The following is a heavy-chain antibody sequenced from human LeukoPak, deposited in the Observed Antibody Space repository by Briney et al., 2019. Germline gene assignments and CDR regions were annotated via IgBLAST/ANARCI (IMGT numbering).Heavy chain of an antibody. CDR2: IYSGGST. Sequence: GGSLRLSCAASGFTVSSNYMSWVRQAPGKGLEWVSVIYSGGSTYYADSVKGRFTISRDNSKNTLYLQMNSLRAEDTAVYYCARVYYYDSSGYFITDDAFDIWGQGTMVTVSS. CDR1: GFTVSSNY. J-gene: IGHJ3*02. V-gene: IGHV3-53*01. D-gene: IGHD3-22*01. CDR3: ARVYYYDSSGYFITDDAFDI.